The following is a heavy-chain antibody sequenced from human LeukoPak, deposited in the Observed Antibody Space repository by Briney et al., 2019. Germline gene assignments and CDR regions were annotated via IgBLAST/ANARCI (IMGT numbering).Heavy chain of an antibody. Sequence: GGSLRLSCATSGFTFSDYYMSWIRRAPGKGLEWVSYMSRSDSTIYYADSVKGRFTISRDNAKNSLHLQMNSLRAEDTAVYYCARDTGLAGPCDYWGQGTLVTVSS. J-gene: IGHJ4*02. V-gene: IGHV3-11*01. CDR1: GFTFSDYY. CDR3: ARDTGLAGPCDY. CDR2: MSRSDSTI.